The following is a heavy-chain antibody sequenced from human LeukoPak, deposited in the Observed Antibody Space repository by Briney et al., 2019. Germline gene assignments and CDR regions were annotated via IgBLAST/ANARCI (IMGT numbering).Heavy chain of an antibody. Sequence: HPGGSLRLSCAASGYTFSSYAMSWVRQAPGKGLEWVSAISGSGGSTYYAGSVKGRFTISRDNSKNTLYLQMNSLRAEDTAVYYCAKEPYGDYPFDYWGQGTLVTVSS. CDR2: ISGSGGST. D-gene: IGHD4-17*01. CDR1: GYTFSSYA. CDR3: AKEPYGDYPFDY. J-gene: IGHJ4*02. V-gene: IGHV3-23*01.